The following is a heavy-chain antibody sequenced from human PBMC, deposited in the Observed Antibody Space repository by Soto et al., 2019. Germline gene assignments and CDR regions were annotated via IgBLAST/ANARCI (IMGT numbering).Heavy chain of an antibody. CDR2: INPSGGST. D-gene: IGHD3-22*01. CDR3: ARGVANYYDSSGYPGHDAFDI. Sequence: ASVKVSCKASGYTFTSYYMHWVRQAPGQGLEWMGIINPSGGSTSYAQKFQGRVTMTRDTSTSTVYMELSSLRSEDTAVYYCARGVANYYDSSGYPGHDAFDIWGQGTMVTVSS. CDR1: GYTFTSYY. V-gene: IGHV1-46*01. J-gene: IGHJ3*02.